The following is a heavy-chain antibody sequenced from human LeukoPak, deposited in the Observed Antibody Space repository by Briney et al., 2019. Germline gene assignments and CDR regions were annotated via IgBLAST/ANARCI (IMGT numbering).Heavy chain of an antibody. CDR2: IYHSGST. J-gene: IGHJ4*02. Sequence: SETLSLTCAVSGGSISSGGYSWSWIRQPPGKGLEWIGYIYHSGSTYYNPSLKSRVTISVDRSKNQFSLKLSSVTAADTAVYYCARGGYYGPSDWGQGTLVTVSS. D-gene: IGHD3-10*01. CDR1: GGSISSGGYS. CDR3: ARGGYYGPSD. V-gene: IGHV4-30-2*01.